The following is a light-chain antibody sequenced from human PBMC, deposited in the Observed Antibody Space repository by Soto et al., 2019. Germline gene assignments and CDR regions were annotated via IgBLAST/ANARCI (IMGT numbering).Light chain of an antibody. Sequence: DTQLTQSPSFLSASVGDRVTITCRASQDVSRSLGWYQQKPGKAPSLLISAASTLHSGVPSRFSGSGSGTDFTLTISSLQPEDFAVYYCQQYNNWVTFGGGTKVEIK. J-gene: IGKJ4*01. CDR3: QQYNNWVT. CDR1: QDVSRS. CDR2: AAS. V-gene: IGKV1-9*01.